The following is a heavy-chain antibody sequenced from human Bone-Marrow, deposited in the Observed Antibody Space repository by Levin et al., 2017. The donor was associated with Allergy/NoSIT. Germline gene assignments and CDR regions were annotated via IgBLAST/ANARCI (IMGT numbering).Heavy chain of an antibody. CDR1: GGSMNNNY. D-gene: IGHD1-7*01. V-gene: IGHV4-59*01. J-gene: IGHJ4*02. CDR3: ARESGTGTTGFDS. CDR2: MYYIGSV. Sequence: SETLSLTCSVSGGSMNNNYWTWIRQPPGKGLEWIGYMYYIGSVNYNPPLESRVTISVDASKNQFSLKLTSVTAADTAVYYCARESGTGTTGFDSWGQGTLVTVSS.